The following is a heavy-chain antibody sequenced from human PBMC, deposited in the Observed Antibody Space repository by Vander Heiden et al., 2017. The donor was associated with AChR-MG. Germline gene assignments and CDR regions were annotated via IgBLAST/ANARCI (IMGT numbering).Heavy chain of an antibody. V-gene: IGHV2-5*01. CDR1: WPSLSTSGVG. Sequence: IPLKESGPKLVKPTHTLTLTCTFPWPSLSTSGVGVGWIRQAPGKALEWLALIYGNDDNRDSPSLKSRLTITKDTSKNQVVLTMTNMDPVDTATYYCAHTVRRNWYFDLWGRGTLVTGSS. CDR2: IYGNDDN. J-gene: IGHJ2*01. CDR3: AHTVRRNWYFDL.